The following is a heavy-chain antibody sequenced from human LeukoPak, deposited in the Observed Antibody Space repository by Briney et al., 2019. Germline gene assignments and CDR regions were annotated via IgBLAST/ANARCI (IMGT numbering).Heavy chain of an antibody. Sequence: GGSLRLSCAASGFTFSSYGMHWVRQAPGKGLEWVAVIWYDGSNKYYADSVKGRFTISRDNSKNTLYLQMNSLRAEDTAVYYCAKDLATAGIFDYWGQGTLVTVSS. CDR2: IWYDGSNK. V-gene: IGHV3-33*06. D-gene: IGHD6-13*01. J-gene: IGHJ4*02. CDR3: AKDLATAGIFDY. CDR1: GFTFSSYG.